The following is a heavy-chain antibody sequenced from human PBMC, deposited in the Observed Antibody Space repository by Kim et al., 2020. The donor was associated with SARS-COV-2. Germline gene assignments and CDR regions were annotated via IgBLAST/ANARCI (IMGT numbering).Heavy chain of an antibody. V-gene: IGHV3-21*01. CDR1: GFTFSSYS. CDR2: ISSSSSYI. CDR3: ARDRAGYSHYYGMDV. J-gene: IGHJ6*02. Sequence: GGSLRLSCAASGFTFSSYSMNWVRQAPGKGLEWVSSISSSSSYIYYADSVKGRFTISRDNAKNSLYLQMNSLRAEDTAVYYCARDRAGYSHYYGMDVWGQGTTVTVSS. D-gene: IGHD4-4*01.